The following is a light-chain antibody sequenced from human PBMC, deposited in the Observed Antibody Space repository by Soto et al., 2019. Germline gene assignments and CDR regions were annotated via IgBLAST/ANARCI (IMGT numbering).Light chain of an antibody. Sequence: DIQLTQSPSFLSASVGDRVTITCRASQGIRSYLAWYQQRPGKAPELLIYGASTWRPGGASRFSGSGSGTEFTLTISSLQPEDFATYFCQQLNTFPPFFTFGPGTKVDIK. CDR1: QGIRSY. CDR3: QQLNTFPPFFT. V-gene: IGKV1-9*01. CDR2: GAS. J-gene: IGKJ3*01.